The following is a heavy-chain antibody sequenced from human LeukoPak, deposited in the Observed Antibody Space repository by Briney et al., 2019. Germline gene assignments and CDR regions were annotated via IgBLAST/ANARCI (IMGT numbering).Heavy chain of an antibody. CDR3: ASSPELRYYYYYMDV. J-gene: IGHJ6*03. CDR2: ISSSSSTI. CDR1: GFTFSSYS. V-gene: IGHV3-48*01. Sequence: GGSLRLSCAASGFTFSSYSMNWVRQAPGKGLEWVSYISSSSSTIYYADSVKGRFTISRDNAKNSLYLQMNSLRAEDTAVYYCASSPELRYYYYYMDVWGKGTTVTVSS. D-gene: IGHD1-26*01.